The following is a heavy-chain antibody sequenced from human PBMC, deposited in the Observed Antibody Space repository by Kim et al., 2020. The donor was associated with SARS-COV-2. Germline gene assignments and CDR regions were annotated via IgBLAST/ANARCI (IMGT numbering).Heavy chain of an antibody. CDR3: ARGYCSSTSCFRYYGMDV. D-gene: IGHD2-2*01. Sequence: GGSLRLSCAASGFTFSDYYMSWIRQAPGKGLEWVSYISSSGSTIYYADSVKGRFTISRDNAKNSLYLQMNSLRAEDTAVYYCARGYCSSTSCFRYYGMDVWGQGTTVTVSS. V-gene: IGHV3-11*04. J-gene: IGHJ6*02. CDR1: GFTFSDYY. CDR2: ISSSGSTI.